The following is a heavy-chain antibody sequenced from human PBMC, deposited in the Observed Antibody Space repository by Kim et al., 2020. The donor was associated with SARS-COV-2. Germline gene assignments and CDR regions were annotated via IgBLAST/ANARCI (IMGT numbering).Heavy chain of an antibody. CDR1: GFTFSSYS. J-gene: IGHJ4*02. Sequence: GGSLRLSCAASGFTFSSYSMNWVRQAPGKGLEWVSYISSSSSTIYYADSGKGRFTISRDNAKNSLYLQMNSLRDEDTAVYYCARERRDRGYCSSTSCYFYWGQGTLVTVSS. CDR2: ISSSSSTI. CDR3: ARERRDRGYCSSTSCYFY. V-gene: IGHV3-48*02. D-gene: IGHD2-2*03.